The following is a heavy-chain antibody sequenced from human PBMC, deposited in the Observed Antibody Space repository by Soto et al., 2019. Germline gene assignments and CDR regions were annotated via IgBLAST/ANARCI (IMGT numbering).Heavy chain of an antibody. V-gene: IGHV3-48*01. CDR3: ARDHYDSSGYYENFDY. D-gene: IGHD3-22*01. J-gene: IGHJ4*02. CDR1: GFTFSSYS. Sequence: EVQLVESGGGLVQPGGSLRLSCAASGFTFSSYSMNWVRQAPGKGLEGVSYISSSSSTIYYADSVKGRFTISRDNAKNSLYLQMNSLRAEDTAVYYCARDHYDSSGYYENFDYWGQGTLVTVSS. CDR2: ISSSSSTI.